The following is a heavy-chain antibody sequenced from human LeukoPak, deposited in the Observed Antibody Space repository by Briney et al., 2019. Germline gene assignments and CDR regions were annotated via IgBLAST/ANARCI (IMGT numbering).Heavy chain of an antibody. CDR2: IYYSGST. V-gene: IGHV4-39*07. CDR1: GGSISSSSYY. J-gene: IGHJ6*03. D-gene: IGHD6-19*01. Sequence: SETLSLTCTVSGGSISSSSYYWGWIRQPPGKGLEWIGSIYYSGSTYYNPSLKSRVTISVDTSKNQFSLKLSSVTAADTAVYYCARVSPSIAVAHYYYYMDVWGKGTTVTVSS. CDR3: ARVSPSIAVAHYYYYMDV.